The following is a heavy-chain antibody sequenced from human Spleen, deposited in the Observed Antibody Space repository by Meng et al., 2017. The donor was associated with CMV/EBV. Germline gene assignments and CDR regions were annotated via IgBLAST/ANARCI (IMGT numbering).Heavy chain of an antibody. Sequence: QVQLVQAGAEGKKPGASVKVSCKASGYTFTGYYMHWVRQAPGQGLEWMGWINPNSGGTNYAQRFQGRVTMTRETSISTAYMELSSLISDDTAVYYCATTRRSGIVGATGRFDPWGQGTLVTVSS. CDR3: ATTRRSGIVGATGRFDP. D-gene: IGHD1-26*01. CDR2: INPNSGGT. CDR1: GYTFTGYY. V-gene: IGHV1-2*02. J-gene: IGHJ5*02.